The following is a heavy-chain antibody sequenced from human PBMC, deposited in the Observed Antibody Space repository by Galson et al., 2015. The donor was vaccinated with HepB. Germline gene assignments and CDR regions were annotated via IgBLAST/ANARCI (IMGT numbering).Heavy chain of an antibody. D-gene: IGHD3-22*01. CDR2: INPNSGDT. CDR1: GYTFNGYY. V-gene: IGHV1-2*06. Sequence: SVKVSCKASGYTFNGYYMHWVRQAPGQGLEWMGRINPNSGDTSYAQKFQGRVSMTRDSSISTAYMELTRLRSDDTAVYYCVRGKYYYDSSGYFAYWGQGT. CDR3: VRGKYYYDSSGYFAY. J-gene: IGHJ4*02.